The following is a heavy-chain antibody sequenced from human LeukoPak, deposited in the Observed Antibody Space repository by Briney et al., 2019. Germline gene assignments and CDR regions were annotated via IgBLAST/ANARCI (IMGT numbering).Heavy chain of an antibody. CDR3: ARGGYSYDNWFDP. J-gene: IGHJ5*02. D-gene: IGHD5-18*01. CDR2: VSSSGST. Sequence: SETLSLTCTVSGYSISNGYYWSWIRQPAGKGLEWIGRVSSSGSTNYNPSLKSRVTISVDTSKNQFSLKLSSVTAADTAVYYCARGGYSYDNWFDPWGQGTLVTVSS. V-gene: IGHV4-4*07. CDR1: GYSISNGYY.